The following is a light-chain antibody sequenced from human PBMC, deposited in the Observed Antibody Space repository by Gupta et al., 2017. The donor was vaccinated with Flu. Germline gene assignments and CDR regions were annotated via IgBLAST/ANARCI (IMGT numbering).Light chain of an antibody. Sequence: SVLTQPPSVSAAPGQKVTISCSGSSSNIGNNYVSWYQQLPGTAPKLLIYDNNKRPSGIPDRFSGSKSGTSATLGITGLQTGDEADYYCGTWDSSLSAWVSGGGTKLTVL. V-gene: IGLV1-51*01. CDR2: DNN. J-gene: IGLJ3*02. CDR3: GTWDSSLSAWV. CDR1: SSNIGNNY.